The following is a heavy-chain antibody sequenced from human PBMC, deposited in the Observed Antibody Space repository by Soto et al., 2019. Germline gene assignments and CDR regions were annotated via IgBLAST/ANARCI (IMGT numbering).Heavy chain of an antibody. CDR1: GFDFSTYA. CDR3: AKDWPGTSSVTSDY. Sequence: EVHLLESGGTLIQPGGSLRLSCVASGFDFSTYAMTWVRQAPGKGLEWVSGITYSGDTTYYADSVKGRFTISRDNFKNTVYLQLNSLRPDDTAMYYCAKDWPGTSSVTSDYWGQGTLVTVSS. V-gene: IGHV3-23*01. D-gene: IGHD4-17*01. J-gene: IGHJ4*02. CDR2: ITYSGDTT.